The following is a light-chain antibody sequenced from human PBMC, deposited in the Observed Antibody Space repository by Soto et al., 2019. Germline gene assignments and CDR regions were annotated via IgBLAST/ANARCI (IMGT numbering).Light chain of an antibody. CDR1: QDINVY. CDR2: SAS. J-gene: IGKJ1*01. Sequence: DIQMTQSPSSLSASIGDTVTITCRASQDINVYLNLYQQKPGEVPKLLIYSASSLHSGVPSRFSGSGSGTEFTLTISSLQPDDFATYYCQHYNSYSEAFGQGTKVDIK. CDR3: QHYNSYSEA. V-gene: IGKV1-16*01.